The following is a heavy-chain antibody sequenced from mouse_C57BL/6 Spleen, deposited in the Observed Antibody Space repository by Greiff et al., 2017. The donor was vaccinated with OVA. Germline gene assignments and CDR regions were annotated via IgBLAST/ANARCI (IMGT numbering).Heavy chain of an antibody. CDR2: INPGSGGS. CDR3: ARPYYYGSSNGYFDV. J-gene: IGHJ1*03. V-gene: IGHV1-54*01. CDR1: GYAFTNYL. Sequence: QVQLQQSGAELVRPGTSVTVSCKASGYAFTNYLIEWVKQRPGQGLVWIGMINPGSGGSTYTEKFQGKATLTADKSSSTAYMQLSSLISRDSAVYFGARPYYYGSSNGYFDVWGTGTTVTVSS. D-gene: IGHD1-1*01.